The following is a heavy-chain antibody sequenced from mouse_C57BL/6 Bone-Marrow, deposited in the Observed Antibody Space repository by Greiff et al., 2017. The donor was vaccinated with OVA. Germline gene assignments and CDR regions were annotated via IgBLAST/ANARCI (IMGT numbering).Heavy chain of an antibody. CDR3: ARYRAVVAPYAMDY. D-gene: IGHD1-1*01. V-gene: IGHV7-3*01. CDR2: IRNKANGYTT. J-gene: IGHJ4*01. Sequence: EVNVVESGGGLVQPGGSLSLSCAASGFTFTDYYMSWVRQPPGKALEWLGFIRNKANGYTTEYSASVKGRFTISRDNSQSILYLQMNALRAEDSATYYCARYRAVVAPYAMDYWGQGTSVTVSS. CDR1: GFTFTDYY.